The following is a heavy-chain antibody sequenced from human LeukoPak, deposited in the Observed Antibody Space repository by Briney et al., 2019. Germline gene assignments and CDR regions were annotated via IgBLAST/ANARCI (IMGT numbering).Heavy chain of an antibody. CDR3: AGLRSTVAWASFDY. V-gene: IGHV4-59*08. Sequence: SETPSLTCIVSGSISSYYWTWIRQPPGEGLEWIGHSYFTGNPNYNPSLKSRVTISVDPPKNQFSLKLTSVTAADTAVYYCAGLRSTVAWASFDYWGQGILVTVSS. J-gene: IGHJ4*02. D-gene: IGHD4-23*01. CDR1: GSISSYY. CDR2: SYFTGNP.